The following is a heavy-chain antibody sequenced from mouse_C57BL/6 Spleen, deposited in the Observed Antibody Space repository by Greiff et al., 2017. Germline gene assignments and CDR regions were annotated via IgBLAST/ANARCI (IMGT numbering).Heavy chain of an antibody. CDR3: VRQELPGIWYFDV. CDR1: GFSFNTYA. V-gene: IGHV10-1*01. D-gene: IGHD1-1*01. Sequence: EVMLVESGGGLVQPKGSLKLSCAASGFSFNTYAMNWVRQAPGKGLEWVARIRSKSNNYATYYADSVKDRFTISRDDSESMLYLQMNNLKTEDTAMYCCVRQELPGIWYFDVWGTGTTVTVSS. CDR2: IRSKSNNYAT. J-gene: IGHJ1*03.